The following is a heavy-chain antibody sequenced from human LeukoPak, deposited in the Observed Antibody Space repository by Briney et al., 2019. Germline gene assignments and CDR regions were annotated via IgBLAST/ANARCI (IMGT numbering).Heavy chain of an antibody. CDR2: IKSKPDGGTT. V-gene: IGHV3-15*01. CDR1: GFTFSNAW. D-gene: IGHD5-18*01. J-gene: IGHJ4*02. CDR3: TTDESRHGYIYGQPHFDY. Sequence: GGSLRLSCAASGFTFSNAWMTWVRQAPGKGLQWVGRIKSKPDGGTTDYAAPVKGRFTISRDDSKNTLFLQMNSLKTEDTAVYYCTTDESRHGYIYGQPHFDYWGQGTLVTVSS.